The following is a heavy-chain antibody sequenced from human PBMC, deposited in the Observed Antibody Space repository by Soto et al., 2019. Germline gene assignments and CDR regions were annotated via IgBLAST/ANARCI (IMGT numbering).Heavy chain of an antibody. CDR2: IFYSGNT. Sequence: SDTLSLTCSVSGDSVSSGSYYWSWVRQPPGKGLEWIGYIFYSGNTNYNPSLQSRVTISVDTSKNQFSLKLRSVTAADTAMYYCARHYSGSYYSHWFDPWGQGTLVTVSS. D-gene: IGHD1-26*01. CDR1: GDSVSSGSYY. J-gene: IGHJ5*02. CDR3: ARHYSGSYYSHWFDP. V-gene: IGHV4-61*01.